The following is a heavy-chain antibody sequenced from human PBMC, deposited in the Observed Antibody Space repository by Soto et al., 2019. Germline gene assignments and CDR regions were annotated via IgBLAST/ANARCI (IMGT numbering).Heavy chain of an antibody. D-gene: IGHD2-2*01. Sequence: QVQLVQSGAEVKKPGSSVKVSCKASGGTFSSYAISWVRQAPGQGLEWMGGIIPISGTANYAQKFQGRVTITADESKSTDYMELSSLRYEDTAVYYCARSQGSSTSLEIYYYYYYGMDVWGQGTTVTVSS. J-gene: IGHJ6*02. CDR3: ARSQGSSTSLEIYYYYYYGMDV. CDR1: GGTFSSYA. CDR2: IIPISGTA. V-gene: IGHV1-69*01.